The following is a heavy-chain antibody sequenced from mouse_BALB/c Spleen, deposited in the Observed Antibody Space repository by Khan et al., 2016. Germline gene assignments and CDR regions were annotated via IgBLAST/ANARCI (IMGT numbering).Heavy chain of an antibody. J-gene: IGHJ4*01. CDR1: GYSITSDYA. CDR2: ISYSGST. V-gene: IGHV3-2*02. CDR3: ARSDYGDKDAMDY. D-gene: IGHD1-1*01. Sequence: EVKLEVSGPGLVKPSQSLSLTCTVTGYSITSDYAWNWIRQFPGNRLEWMGYISYSGSTSYNPSLKSRISITRDTSKNQFFLQLNSVTSEDTATYYCARSDYGDKDAMDYWGQGTSVTVSS.